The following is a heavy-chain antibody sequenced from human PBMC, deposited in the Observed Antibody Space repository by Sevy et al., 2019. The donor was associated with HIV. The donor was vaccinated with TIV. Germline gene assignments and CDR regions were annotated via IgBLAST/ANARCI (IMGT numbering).Heavy chain of an antibody. J-gene: IGHJ1*01. CDR1: GYTFTSYD. CDR3: ARGPSPVTPDYYDSSGYYYPH. D-gene: IGHD3-22*01. CDR2: MNPNSGNT. Sequence: ASLKVSCKASGYTFTSYDINWVRQATGQGLEWMGWMNPNSGNTGYAQKFQGRVTMTRNTSISTAYMELSSLRSEDTAVYYCARGPSPVTPDYYDSSGYYYPHWGQGTLVTVSS. V-gene: IGHV1-8*01.